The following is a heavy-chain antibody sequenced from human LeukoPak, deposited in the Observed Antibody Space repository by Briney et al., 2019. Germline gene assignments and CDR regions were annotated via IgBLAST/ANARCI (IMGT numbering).Heavy chain of an antibody. J-gene: IGHJ3*02. V-gene: IGHV4-34*01. CDR3: AREVPRGYAFENDAFDI. D-gene: IGHD3-16*01. CDR2: INHSGST. Sequence: PSETLSLTCAVYGGSFSGYYWRWIRQPPGKGLEWIGEINHSGSTNYNPSLKSRVTISVDTSKNQFSLKLSSVTAADTAVYYCAREVPRGYAFENDAFDIWGQGTMVTVSS. CDR1: GGSFSGYY.